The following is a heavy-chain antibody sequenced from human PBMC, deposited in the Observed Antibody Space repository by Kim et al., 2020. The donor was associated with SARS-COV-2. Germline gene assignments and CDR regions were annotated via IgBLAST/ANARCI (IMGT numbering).Heavy chain of an antibody. V-gene: IGHV2-5*01. Sequence: SGPTLVKPTQTLTLTCAFSGFSLSSTGVAVGWIRQPPGRALEWLALIYWNDNVNYNPSLKTNVTITKDTSKNQVVLTMANPDPLDTATYYCAHLAKIRGGLDVWGRGTMVIVSS. CDR1: GFSLSSTGVA. CDR3: AHLAKIRGGLDV. J-gene: IGHJ6*02. D-gene: IGHD6-25*01. CDR2: IYWNDNV.